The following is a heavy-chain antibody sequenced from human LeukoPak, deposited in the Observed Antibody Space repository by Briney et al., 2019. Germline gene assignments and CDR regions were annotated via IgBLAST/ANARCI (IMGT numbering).Heavy chain of an antibody. CDR1: GGSISSSRFY. CDR2: IFYSGNT. Sequence: SETLSLTCTVSGGSISSSRFYWGWIRQPPGKGLEWIGSIFYSGNTYYTPSLQSRVTMSLDTSKSEFSLSLTSVTAADTAVYYCARQIAVVEPTDPNWFDSWGQGTLVTVSS. D-gene: IGHD2-21*01. J-gene: IGHJ5*01. V-gene: IGHV4-39*07. CDR3: ARQIAVVEPTDPNWFDS.